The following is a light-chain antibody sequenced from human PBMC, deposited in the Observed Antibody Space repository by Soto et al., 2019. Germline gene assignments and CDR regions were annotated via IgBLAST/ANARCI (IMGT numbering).Light chain of an antibody. J-gene: IGKJ3*01. CDR3: QQLNSYLSFT. V-gene: IGKV1-9*01. CDR1: QGISSY. Sequence: DIQLTQSPSFLSASVGDRVTITCRASQGISSYLAWYQQKPGKAPKLLIYAASTLQSGVPSRFNGSGSGTEFTLTISSLQPEEFATYYCQQLNSYLSFTFGPGTKVDIK. CDR2: AAS.